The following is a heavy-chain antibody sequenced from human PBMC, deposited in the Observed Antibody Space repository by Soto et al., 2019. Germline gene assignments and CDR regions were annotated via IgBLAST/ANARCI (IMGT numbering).Heavy chain of an antibody. CDR1: GGTFSSYA. Sequence: SVKVSCKASGGTFSSYAISWVRQAPGQGLEWMGGIIPIFGTADYAQKFQGRVTITADESTSTAYMELSSLRSEDTAVYYCARDSYVWGSYRYTTPYYFDYWGQGTLVTVSS. D-gene: IGHD3-16*02. J-gene: IGHJ4*02. V-gene: IGHV1-69*13. CDR2: IIPIFGTA. CDR3: ARDSYVWGSYRYTTPYYFDY.